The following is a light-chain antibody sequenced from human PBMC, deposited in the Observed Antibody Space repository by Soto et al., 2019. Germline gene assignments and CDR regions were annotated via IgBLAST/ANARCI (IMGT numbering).Light chain of an antibody. J-gene: IGKJ4*01. Sequence: EIVLTQSPATLSLSPGERATLSCRASQSVSSYLAWYQQKPGQAPRLLIYDASNRATGIPARFSGSGSGTNFTLTISSLEPEDFELYSCHQRSNWPATFGGGTKVEIK. V-gene: IGKV3-11*01. CDR3: HQRSNWPAT. CDR2: DAS. CDR1: QSVSSY.